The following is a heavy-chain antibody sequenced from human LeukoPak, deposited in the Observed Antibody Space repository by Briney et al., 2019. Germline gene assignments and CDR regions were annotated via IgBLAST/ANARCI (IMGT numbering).Heavy chain of an antibody. J-gene: IGHJ4*02. CDR2: ISYDGSNK. V-gene: IGHV3-30*04. D-gene: IGHD2-2*01. CDR1: GFTFSSYA. Sequence: GRSLRLSCAASGFTFSSYAMLWVRQARGKGLEWGAVISYDGSNKYYADSVKGRFTISRDNAKNSLYLQMNSLRADDTAVYYCARGRGRTTSGIDYWRQGTLVTVSS. CDR3: ARGRGRTTSGIDY.